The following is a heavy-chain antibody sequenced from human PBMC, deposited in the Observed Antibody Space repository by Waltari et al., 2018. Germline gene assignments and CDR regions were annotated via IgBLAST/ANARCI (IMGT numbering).Heavy chain of an antibody. V-gene: IGHV1-8*01. Sequence: QVQLVQSGAEVKKPGSSVKISCKASGYTFTSYDINWVRQATGQGLEWMGWMNPNSGNTGYAQKFQGRVTMTRNTSISTAYMELSSLRSEDTAVYYCATDSPMTTVNLDYWGQGTLVTVSS. CDR2: MNPNSGNT. D-gene: IGHD4-17*01. CDR3: ATDSPMTTVNLDY. J-gene: IGHJ4*02. CDR1: GYTFTSYD.